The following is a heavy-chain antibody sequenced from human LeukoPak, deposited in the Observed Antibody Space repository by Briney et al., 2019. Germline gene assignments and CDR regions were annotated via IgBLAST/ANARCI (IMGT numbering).Heavy chain of an antibody. Sequence: ASVKVSCKASGGTFSSYTISWVRQAPGQGLEWMGRIIPILGIANYAQKFQGRVTITADKSTSTAYMELSSLSSEDAAVYYCARDVSLSYYYESSVFRSHNYYFDYWGQGTLVTVSS. V-gene: IGHV1-69*04. CDR3: ARDVSLSYYYESSVFRSHNYYFDY. CDR2: IIPILGIA. CDR1: GGTFSSYT. J-gene: IGHJ4*02. D-gene: IGHD3-22*01.